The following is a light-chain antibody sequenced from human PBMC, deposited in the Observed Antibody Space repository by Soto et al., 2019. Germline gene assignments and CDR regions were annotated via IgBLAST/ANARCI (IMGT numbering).Light chain of an antibody. Sequence: QSVLTQPRSVSGSPGQSVTFSCTATSSDVGDYDFVSWYQQHPAKAPKLMIYDVSKRPSGVPDRFSGSRSGNTASLTISGLQAEDEADYYCCSYAGSYTLYVFGTGTKVTVL. J-gene: IGLJ1*01. CDR2: DVS. CDR3: CSYAGSYTLYV. CDR1: SSDVGDYDF. V-gene: IGLV2-11*01.